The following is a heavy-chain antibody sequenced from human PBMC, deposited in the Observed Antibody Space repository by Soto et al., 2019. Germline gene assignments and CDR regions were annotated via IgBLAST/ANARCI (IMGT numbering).Heavy chain of an antibody. CDR3: ARVPNLGTMTPLPPHL. V-gene: IGHV3-30-3*01. J-gene: IGHJ4*02. D-gene: IGHD3-22*01. Sequence: GGSLRLSCAASGFTFSSYAMHWVRQAPGKGLEWVAVISYDGSNKYYADSVKGRFTISRANSKNTLYLQVNSLRAEDTAVYYGARVPNLGTMTPLPPHLWGQGTLVTVSS. CDR1: GFTFSSYA. CDR2: ISYDGSNK.